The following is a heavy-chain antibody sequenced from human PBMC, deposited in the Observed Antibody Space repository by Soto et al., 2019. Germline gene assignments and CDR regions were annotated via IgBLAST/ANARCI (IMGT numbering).Heavy chain of an antibody. D-gene: IGHD3-22*01. CDR2: IIPMFGAT. CDR3: ARHYSDMDGCYGGVARFYNYGMDV. J-gene: IGHJ6*02. V-gene: IGHV1-69*13. Sequence: SVKVSCKASGGTFSSYAISWVRQAPGHGLEWMGGIIPMFGATNHAQKFQGRVTVTADESTNTAFMELSSLRSEDTAVYYCARHYSDMDGCYGGVARFYNYGMDVWGQGTTVTVSS. CDR1: GGTFSSYA.